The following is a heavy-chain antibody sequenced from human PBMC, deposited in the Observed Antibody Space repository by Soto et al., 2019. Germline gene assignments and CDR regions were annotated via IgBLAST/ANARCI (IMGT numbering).Heavy chain of an antibody. D-gene: IGHD2-21*02. CDR2: IKTKTDDGTI. V-gene: IGHV3-15*01. J-gene: IGHJ4*02. CDR3: TTPHLLLDF. Sequence: MTAAGKAPGKGLEWVGRIKTKTDDGTIDYAAPVRGRFTISRDDSKNTLHLQMTSLTPDDTGVYYCTTPHLLLDFSGPGPMVTVSS.